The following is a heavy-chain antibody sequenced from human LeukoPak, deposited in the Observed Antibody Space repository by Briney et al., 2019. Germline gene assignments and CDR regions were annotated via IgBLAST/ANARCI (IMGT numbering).Heavy chain of an antibody. V-gene: IGHV4-34*01. D-gene: IGHD6-13*01. CDR3: ARAGEYSSSGYREMYNWFDP. CDR1: GGSFSGYY. J-gene: IGHJ5*02. Sequence: PSETLSLTCAVYGGSFSGYYWSWIRQPPGKGLEWIGEINHSASTNYNPSLKSRVTISVDTSKNQFSLKLSSVTAADTAVYYCARAGEYSSSGYREMYNWFDPWGQGTLVTVSS. CDR2: INHSAST.